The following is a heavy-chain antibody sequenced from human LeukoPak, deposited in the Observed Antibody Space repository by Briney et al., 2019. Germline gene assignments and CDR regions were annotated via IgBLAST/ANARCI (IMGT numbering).Heavy chain of an antibody. CDR1: GLTVSSNY. V-gene: IGHV3-53*01. Sequence: GGSLRLSCAASGLTVSSNYMSWVRQAPGKGLEWVSVIYSGGSTYYADSVKGRFTISRDNSKNTLYLQMNSLRAEDTAVYYCASRRSRDGYNYYYYGMDVWGQGTTVTVSS. D-gene: IGHD5-24*01. CDR3: ASRRSRDGYNYYYYGMDV. J-gene: IGHJ6*02. CDR2: IYSGGST.